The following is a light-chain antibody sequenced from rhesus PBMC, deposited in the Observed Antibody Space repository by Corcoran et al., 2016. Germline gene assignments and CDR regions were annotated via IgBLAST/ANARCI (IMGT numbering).Light chain of an antibody. CDR1: QSVSSY. Sequence: QVILTQSPATLSLSPGERATLPCRASQSVSSYLAWYQQKPGQAPWFRIYGAASRATGIPDRFSGSGVGTDFTLPISSLEPEDVGVYHCYQHSSGWTFGQGTKVGIK. V-gene: IGKV3-10*01. CDR3: YQHSSGWT. CDR2: GAA. J-gene: IGKJ1*01.